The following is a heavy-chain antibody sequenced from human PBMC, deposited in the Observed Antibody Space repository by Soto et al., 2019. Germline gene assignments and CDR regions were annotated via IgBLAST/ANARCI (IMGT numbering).Heavy chain of an antibody. D-gene: IGHD6-6*01. J-gene: IGHJ6*03. Sequence: GGSLRLSCAAAGFTLSGYAMDWVSPAPGKGLEYVSGISSNGVGTYYANSVQGRFTISRDNSKNTVYLQMGSLRPEDMAVYYCARRARPDFYYMDVWGKGTTVTVSS. CDR2: ISSNGVGT. V-gene: IGHV3-64*01. CDR1: GFTLSGYA. CDR3: ARRARPDFYYMDV.